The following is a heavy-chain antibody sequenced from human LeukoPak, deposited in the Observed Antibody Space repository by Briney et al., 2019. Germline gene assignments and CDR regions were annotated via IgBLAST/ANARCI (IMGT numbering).Heavy chain of an antibody. CDR2: IIPIFGTA. D-gene: IGHD1-20*01. V-gene: IGHV1-69*05. CDR1: GGTFSSYA. Sequence: SVKVSCKASGGTFSSYAISWVRQAPGQGLEWMGGIIPIFGTANYAQKFQGRVTITTDESTSTAYMELSSLRSEGTAVYYCARGGGNWNYVDYWGQGTLVTVSS. CDR3: ARGGGNWNYVDY. J-gene: IGHJ4*02.